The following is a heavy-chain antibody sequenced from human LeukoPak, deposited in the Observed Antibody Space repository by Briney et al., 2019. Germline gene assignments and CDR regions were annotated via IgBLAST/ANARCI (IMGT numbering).Heavy chain of an antibody. CDR2: IYYSGST. J-gene: IGHJ4*02. D-gene: IGHD5-18*01. V-gene: IGHV4-31*03. Sequence: SETLSLTCTVSGGSISSGGYYWSWIRQHPGKGQEWIVYIYYSGSTYYNPSLKSRVTISVDTSKNQFSLKLSSVTAADTAVYYCARCGYSYGYLGSYFDYWGQGTLVTVSS. CDR1: GGSISSGGYY. CDR3: ARCGYSYGYLGSYFDY.